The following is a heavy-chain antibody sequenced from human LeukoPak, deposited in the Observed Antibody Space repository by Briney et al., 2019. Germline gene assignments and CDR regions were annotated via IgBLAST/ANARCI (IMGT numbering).Heavy chain of an antibody. CDR3: AKGQGELSPYHFDY. V-gene: IGHV3-9*03. CDR2: ISWNSGSI. Sequence: GGSLRLSCAASGFTFDDYAMHWVRRAPGKGLEWVSGISWNSGSIHYADSVKGRFTISRDNAKNSLYLQMNSLRAEDMALYYCAKGQGELSPYHFDYWGQGTLVTVSS. J-gene: IGHJ4*02. CDR1: GFTFDDYA. D-gene: IGHD1-7*01.